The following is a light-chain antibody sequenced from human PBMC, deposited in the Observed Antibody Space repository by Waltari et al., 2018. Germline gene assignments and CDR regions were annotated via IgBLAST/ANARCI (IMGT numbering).Light chain of an antibody. V-gene: IGKV1-17*01. Sequence: DIQMTQSPSSLSASAGDTVTITCRASQGISTYLNWYQQKPGKAPKRLIYIVSSLESGVPSRFSGSGSGTDFTLTISSLQPDDFATYYCLQYNTYPYTFGQGTKVEF. CDR1: QGISTY. CDR3: LQYNTYPYT. J-gene: IGKJ2*01. CDR2: IVS.